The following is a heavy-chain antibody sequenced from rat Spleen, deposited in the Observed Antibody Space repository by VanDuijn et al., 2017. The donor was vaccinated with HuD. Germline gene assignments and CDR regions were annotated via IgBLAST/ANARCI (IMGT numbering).Heavy chain of an antibody. J-gene: IGHJ2*01. CDR1: GFTFSKYG. Sequence: EVQLVESDGGLVQPGRSLKLSCAASGFTFSKYGMYWIRQAPTKGLEWVATISDDGSTTYYRDSVKGRFTISRDNAKSTLYLQMNSLRSEDTATYYCTRNWDYWGQGVMVTVSS. CDR3: TRNWDY. D-gene: IGHD3-6*01. CDR2: ISDDGSTT. V-gene: IGHV5-29*01.